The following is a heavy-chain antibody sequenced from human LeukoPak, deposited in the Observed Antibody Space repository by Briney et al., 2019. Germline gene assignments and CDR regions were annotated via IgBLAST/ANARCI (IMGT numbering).Heavy chain of an antibody. V-gene: IGHV4-38-2*02. D-gene: IGHD2-15*01. Sequence: SETLSLTCTVSGYSISIGYYWGWIRQPPGKGLEWIGSIYHSGSTYYNPSLKSRVTLSVDTSKNQFSLKLSSVTAADTAVYYCARNKGYCSGGSCYGLRYYYMDVWGKGTTVTISS. CDR3: ARNKGYCSGGSCYGLRYYYMDV. CDR1: GYSISIGYY. CDR2: IYHSGST. J-gene: IGHJ6*03.